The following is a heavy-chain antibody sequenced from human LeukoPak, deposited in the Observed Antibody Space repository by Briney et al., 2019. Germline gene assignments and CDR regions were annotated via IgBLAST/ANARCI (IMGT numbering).Heavy chain of an antibody. CDR1: GFTFNNYA. CDR2: ISGSGGST. J-gene: IGHJ4*02. D-gene: IGHD1-26*01. Sequence: GGSLRLSCAASGFTFNNYAMSWVRQAPGKGLEWVSGISGSGGSTYYADSVKGRFTISRDNSKNTLYLQMNSLRAEDTAVYYCAKEVYSGSYLSPFDYWGQGTLVTVSS. CDR3: AKEVYSGSYLSPFDY. V-gene: IGHV3-23*01.